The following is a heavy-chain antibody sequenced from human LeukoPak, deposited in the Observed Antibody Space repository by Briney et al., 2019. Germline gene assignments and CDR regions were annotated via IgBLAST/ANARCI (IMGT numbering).Heavy chain of an antibody. CDR1: GGSISSYY. J-gene: IGHJ4*02. CDR3: ARARRDTAMPQDY. CDR2: IYYSGST. D-gene: IGHD5-18*01. Sequence: PSETLSLTCTVSGGSISSYYWSWIRQPPGKGLEWIGYIYYSGSTNYNPSLKSRVTISVDTSKNQFSLKLSSVTAADTAVYYCARARRDTAMPQDYWGQGTLVTVSS. V-gene: IGHV4-59*01.